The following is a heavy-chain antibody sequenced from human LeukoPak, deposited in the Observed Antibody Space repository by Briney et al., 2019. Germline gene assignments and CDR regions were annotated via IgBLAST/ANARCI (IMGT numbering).Heavy chain of an antibody. J-gene: IGHJ4*02. CDR1: GYSFTGYW. V-gene: IGHV5-51*01. D-gene: IGHD6-19*01. Sequence: HGESLKISCKGSGYSFTGYWIGWVRQMPGRGLEWMGIINPGNSNTRYGPSFQGQVTISVDKSISTAYLQWSSLKASDTAMYYCARRRSFSSGWDSWGQGTLVTVSS. CDR3: ARRRSFSSGWDS. CDR2: INPGNSNT.